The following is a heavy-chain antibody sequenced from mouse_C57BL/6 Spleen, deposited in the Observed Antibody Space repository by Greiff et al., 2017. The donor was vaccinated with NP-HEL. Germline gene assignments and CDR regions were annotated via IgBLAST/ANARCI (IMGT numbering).Heavy chain of an antibody. D-gene: IGHD1-1*01. V-gene: IGHV1-69*01. J-gene: IGHJ2*01. CDR2: IDPSDSYT. Sequence: QVQLQQPGAELVMPGASVKLSCKASGYTFTSYWMHWVKQRPGQGLEWIGEIDPSDSYTNYNQKFKGKSTLTVDKSSSTAYMQLSSLTSEDSAVYYGARGGFTTVVASFDYWGQGTTLTVSS. CDR3: ARGGFTTVVASFDY. CDR1: GYTFTSYW.